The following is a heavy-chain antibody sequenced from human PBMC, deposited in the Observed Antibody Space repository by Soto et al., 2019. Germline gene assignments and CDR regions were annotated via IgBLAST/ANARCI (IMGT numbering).Heavy chain of an antibody. CDR3: AKAYSMTIFGVVIETPGDGFDI. CDR1: GFTFSSYA. V-gene: IGHV3-23*01. Sequence: EVQLLESGGGLVQPGGSLRLSCAASGFTFSSYAMSWVRQAPGKGLEWVPSIRGSGGSTNYADSVKGRFTISRDNSKNTLYLRMNSLRVEDTAVYYCAKAYSMTIFGVVIETPGDGFDIWGQGTMVTVSS. D-gene: IGHD3-3*01. CDR2: IRGSGGST. J-gene: IGHJ3*02.